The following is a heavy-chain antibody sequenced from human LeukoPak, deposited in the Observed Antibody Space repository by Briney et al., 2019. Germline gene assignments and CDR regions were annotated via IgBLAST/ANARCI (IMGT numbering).Heavy chain of an antibody. CDR3: ARGPYYDFWSGYPYYFDY. J-gene: IGHJ4*02. V-gene: IGHV4-34*01. CDR2: INHSGST. CDR1: GGSSSGYY. D-gene: IGHD3-3*01. Sequence: SETLSLTCAVYGGSSSGYYWSWIRQPPGKGLEWIGEINHSGSTNYNPSLKSRVTISVDTSKNQFSLKLSSVTAADTAVYYCARGPYYDFWSGYPYYFDYWGQGTLVTVSS.